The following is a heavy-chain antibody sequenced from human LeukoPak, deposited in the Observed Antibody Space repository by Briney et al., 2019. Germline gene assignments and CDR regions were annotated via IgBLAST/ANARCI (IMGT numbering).Heavy chain of an antibody. J-gene: IGHJ4*02. CDR1: GYTFTNYD. Sequence: ASVKVSCKASGYTFTNYDINWVRQATGQGLEWMGWMNPNSGNTGYAQKFQGSVTITTNTSISTAYMELSSLRSEDTALYYCTSCVSSRTYCYDYWGQGTLVTVSS. CDR3: TSCVSSRTYCYDY. D-gene: IGHD2-2*01. V-gene: IGHV1-8*03. CDR2: MNPNSGNT.